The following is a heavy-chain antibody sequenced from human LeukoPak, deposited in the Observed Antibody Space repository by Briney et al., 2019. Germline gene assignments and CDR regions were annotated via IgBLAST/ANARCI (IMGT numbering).Heavy chain of an antibody. D-gene: IGHD6-19*01. J-gene: IGHJ4*02. CDR2: ISSDSTTT. CDR1: GGSISSYY. V-gene: IGHV3-11*04. CDR3: ALGWYAIDC. Sequence: LSLTCTVSGGSISSYYWSWVRQAPGKGLEFVSYISSDSTTTYYGDSVKGRFIIFRDNAKNSVYLQMNNLRVEDTALYYCALGWYAIDCWGQGTLVTVSS.